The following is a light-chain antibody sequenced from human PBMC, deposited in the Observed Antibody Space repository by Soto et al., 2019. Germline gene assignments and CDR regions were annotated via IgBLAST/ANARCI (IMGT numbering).Light chain of an antibody. CDR2: DVS. V-gene: IGLV2-11*01. Sequence: QSALTQPRSVSGSPGQSVTISCTGTSSDVGGYNYVSWYQQHPGQAPKLMMYDVSKRPSWVPDRFSGSKSGNTASLTISGLQAEYEADYYCGSYAGSYTFLVCVGGTKLTVL. CDR3: GSYAGSYTFLV. CDR1: SSDVGGYNY. J-gene: IGLJ2*01.